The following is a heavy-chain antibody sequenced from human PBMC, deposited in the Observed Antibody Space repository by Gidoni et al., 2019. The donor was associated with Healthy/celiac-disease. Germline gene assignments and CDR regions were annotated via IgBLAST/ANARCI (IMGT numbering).Heavy chain of an antibody. CDR1: GFTFSSYA. V-gene: IGHV3-30*04. CDR3: ARDKRGSGWYDY. Sequence: QVQLVESGGGGVQPGRSLRLSCAASGFTFSSYAMHWVRQAPGKGLEWVAVISYDGSNKYYADSVKGRFTISRDNSKNTLYLQMNSLRAEDTAVYYCARDKRGSGWYDYWGQGTLVTVSS. CDR2: ISYDGSNK. D-gene: IGHD6-19*01. J-gene: IGHJ4*02.